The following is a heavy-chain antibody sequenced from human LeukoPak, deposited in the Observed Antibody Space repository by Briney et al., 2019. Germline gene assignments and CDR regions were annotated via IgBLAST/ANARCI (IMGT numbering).Heavy chain of an antibody. CDR2: INPSGGST. D-gene: IGHD3-22*01. CDR1: GYTFTSYY. CDR3: ARDLDYYDSSGTLDY. V-gene: IGHV1-46*01. J-gene: IGHJ4*02. Sequence: ASVKVSCKASGYTFTSYYMHWVRRAPGQGREWMGIINPSGGSTSYAQKFQGRVTMTRDTSTSTVYMELSSLRSEDTAVYYCARDLDYYDSSGTLDYWGQGTLVTVSS.